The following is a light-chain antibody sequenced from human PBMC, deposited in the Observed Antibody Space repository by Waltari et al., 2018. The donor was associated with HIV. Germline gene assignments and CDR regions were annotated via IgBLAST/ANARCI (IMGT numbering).Light chain of an antibody. CDR3: CSYAGSSTWV. CDR2: EVS. V-gene: IGLV2-23*02. J-gene: IGLJ3*02. Sequence: QSALTQPASVSGSPGKSITISCTGTSSDLVSWYQQHPGKAPKVMIYEVSKRPSGVSNCFSRSKSANTSSLTISWLQAEDEADYYCCSYAGSSTWVFGGGTKLTVL. CDR1: SSDL.